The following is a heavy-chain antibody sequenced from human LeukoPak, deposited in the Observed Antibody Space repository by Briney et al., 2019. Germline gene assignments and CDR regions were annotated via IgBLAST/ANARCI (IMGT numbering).Heavy chain of an antibody. J-gene: IGHJ4*02. CDR1: GGSFSGYY. Sequence: SETLSLTCAVYGGSFSGYYWSWIRQPPGKGLEWIGEINHSGSTNYNPSLKSRVTISVDTSKNQFSLKLSSVTAADTAVYYCARERWIVSPTTGFNYGGKETLATVSP. V-gene: IGHV4-34*01. CDR3: ARERWIVSPTTGFNY. D-gene: IGHD5/OR15-5a*01. CDR2: INHSGST.